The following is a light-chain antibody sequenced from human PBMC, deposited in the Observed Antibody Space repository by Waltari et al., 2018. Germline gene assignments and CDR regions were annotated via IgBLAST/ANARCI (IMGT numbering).Light chain of an antibody. V-gene: IGKV1-9*01. CDR3: QQLSTYPLT. CDR1: QGISSY. Sequence: IQLTQSPSSLPASVGDRVPITCRDSQGISSYLGWYQQKPGKAPKLLIYEASTLQSGVPSRFSGSGSGTDFTLIISSLQPEDFATYFCQQLSTYPLTFGGGTKVETK. CDR2: EAS. J-gene: IGKJ4*01.